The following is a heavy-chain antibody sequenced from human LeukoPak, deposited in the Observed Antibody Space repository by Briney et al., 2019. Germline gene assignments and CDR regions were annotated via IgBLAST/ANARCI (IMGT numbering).Heavy chain of an antibody. CDR3: AKDDHDILTGLSDYMDV. V-gene: IGHV3-74*01. CDR2: INSDGSST. CDR1: GFTFSIYW. Sequence: GGSLRLSCAASGFTFSIYWMHWVRQAPGKGLVWVSRINSDGSSTSYADSVKGRFTISRDNAKNSLYLQMNSLRAEDTAVYYCAKDDHDILTGLSDYMDVWGKGTTVTISS. J-gene: IGHJ6*03. D-gene: IGHD3-9*01.